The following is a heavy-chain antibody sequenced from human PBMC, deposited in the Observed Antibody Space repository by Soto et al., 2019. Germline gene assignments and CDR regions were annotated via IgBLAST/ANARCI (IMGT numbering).Heavy chain of an antibody. Sequence: EMQLVESGGSLVQPGGSLRLSCAASGFSFSTADMHWVRQGPGKGLEWVSAIGVGGDTYYTDSVKGRFTISRENVKNSLYLHMDSLTAGDSAVYYCAREGSSRHWHDWFFDLWGRGTLVTVSS. D-gene: IGHD6-13*01. CDR1: GFSFSTAD. CDR2: IGVGGDT. V-gene: IGHV3-13*04. CDR3: AREGSSRHWHDWFFDL. J-gene: IGHJ2*01.